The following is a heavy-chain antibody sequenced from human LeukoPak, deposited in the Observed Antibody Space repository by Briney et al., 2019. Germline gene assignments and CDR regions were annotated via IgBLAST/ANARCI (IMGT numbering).Heavy chain of an antibody. D-gene: IGHD3-16*01. V-gene: IGHV3-48*03. J-gene: IGHJ4*02. CDR1: GFTFSSYE. CDR2: ISGSASAI. Sequence: PGGSLRLSCAASGFTFSSYEMNWVRQAPGQGRERVSYISGSASAIYYADSVKGRFTISRDNAKNSLLLQMNSLRAEDTAVYYCVSAYGGLLDYWGQGILVTVSS. CDR3: VSAYGGLLDY.